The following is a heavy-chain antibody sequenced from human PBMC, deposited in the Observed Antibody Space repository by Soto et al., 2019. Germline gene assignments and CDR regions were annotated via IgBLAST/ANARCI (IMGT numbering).Heavy chain of an antibody. CDR2: ISPKSGGT. CDR1: GYTFSDYY. CDR3: TRNAFYYNSSGYHDGFDI. D-gene: IGHD3-22*01. J-gene: IGHJ3*02. V-gene: IGHV1-2*02. Sequence: QVQLVQSGAEVQKPGASVKVSCKASGYTFSDYYVHWVRQAPGQGLEWMGWISPKSGGTNYAQKFQVRVTMTRDTSIFTAYMELSRLRSDDTAVYYCTRNAFYYNSSGYHDGFDIWGQGTLVTVSS.